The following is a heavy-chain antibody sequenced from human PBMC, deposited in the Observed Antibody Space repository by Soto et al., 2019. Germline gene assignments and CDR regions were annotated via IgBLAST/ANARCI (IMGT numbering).Heavy chain of an antibody. Sequence: GGSLRLSCAASGFTFSSYSMNWVRQAPGKGLDWISYISSSSSAIYYADSVKGRFTISRDNAKNSLYLQMNSLRAEDTAVYYCARDATDDYGDYRRRNNFDYWGQGTLVTVSS. V-gene: IGHV3-48*01. CDR2: ISSSSSAI. J-gene: IGHJ4*02. CDR1: GFTFSSYS. D-gene: IGHD4-17*01. CDR3: ARDATDDYGDYRRRNNFDY.